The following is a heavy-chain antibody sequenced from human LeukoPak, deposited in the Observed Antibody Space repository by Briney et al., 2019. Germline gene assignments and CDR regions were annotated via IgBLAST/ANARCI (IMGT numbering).Heavy chain of an antibody. CDR3: ARSLYYYDSSGYISY. CDR2: INPNSGGT. Sequence: ASVKVSCKASGYTFTGYYMHWVRQAPGQGLEWMGWINPNSGGTNYAQKLQGRVTMTTDTSTSTAYMELRSLRSDDTAVYYCARSLYYYDSSGYISYWGQGTLVTVSS. J-gene: IGHJ4*02. V-gene: IGHV1-2*02. CDR1: GYTFTGYY. D-gene: IGHD3-22*01.